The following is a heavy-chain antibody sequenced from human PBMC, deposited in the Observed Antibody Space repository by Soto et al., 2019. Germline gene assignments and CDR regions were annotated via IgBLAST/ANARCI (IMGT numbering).Heavy chain of an antibody. CDR3: ATHYRTLLDY. CDR2: ISSGGST. D-gene: IGHD4-4*01. V-gene: IGHV3-23*01. J-gene: IGHJ4*02. CDR1: GSTFRYYD. Sequence: GSLRLSCAASGSTFRYYDMSWVRQAPGRGLEWVSAISSGGSTFYTDSVRGRFTISRDNSKNTLYLQMNSLRAEDMAVYYCATHYRTLLDYWGQGTLVTSPQ.